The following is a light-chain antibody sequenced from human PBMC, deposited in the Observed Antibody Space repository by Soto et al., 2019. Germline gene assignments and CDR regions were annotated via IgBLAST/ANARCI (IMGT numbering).Light chain of an antibody. Sequence: QSALTQPASVSGSPGQSITISCTGTSSDVGSYIFVSWFQQHPGKAPKLMIYEGSKRPSGVSNRFSGSKSGNTASLTISGLQAEGEADYYCCSYAGSSTYVFGTGTKVTVL. CDR3: CSYAGSSTYV. CDR2: EGS. V-gene: IGLV2-23*01. J-gene: IGLJ1*01. CDR1: SSDVGSYIF.